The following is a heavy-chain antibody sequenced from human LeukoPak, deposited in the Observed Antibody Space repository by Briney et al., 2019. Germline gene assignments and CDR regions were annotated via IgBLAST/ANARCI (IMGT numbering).Heavy chain of an antibody. CDR1: GFTFSSYE. D-gene: IGHD5-12*01. J-gene: IGHJ4*02. CDR3: ARARYGGYGFDY. CDR2: ISSSGSTI. V-gene: IGHV3-48*03. Sequence: GGSLRLSCAASGFTFSSYEMNWVRQAPGKGLEWVSYISSSGSTIYYADSVKGRFTISRDNAKNTLYLQMNSLRAEDTAVYYCARARYGGYGFDYWGQGTLVTVSS.